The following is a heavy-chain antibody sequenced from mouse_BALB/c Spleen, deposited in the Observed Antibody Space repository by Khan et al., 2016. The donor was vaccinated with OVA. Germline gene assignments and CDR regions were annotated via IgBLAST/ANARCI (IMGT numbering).Heavy chain of an antibody. Sequence: DVQLQESRPELVKPGASMKISCKASGYSFTDYTMNWVKQSHGKNLEWIGLINPYNGFTTYNQKFKGKATLTVHKSSSTAYMDLLSLTYEDSAVYYCARGNYYCSNSWFAYWGQGTLVTVSA. J-gene: IGHJ3*01. D-gene: IGHD1-1*01. V-gene: IGHV1-18*01. CDR3: ARGNYYCSNSWFAY. CDR2: INPYNGFT. CDR1: GYSFTDYT.